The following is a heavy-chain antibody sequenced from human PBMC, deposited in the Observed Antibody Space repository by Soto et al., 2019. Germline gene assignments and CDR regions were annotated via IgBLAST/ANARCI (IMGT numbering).Heavy chain of an antibody. CDR1: GFTFSSYG. Sequence: GGSLRLSCAASGFTFSSYGMHWVRQAPGKGLEWVVVISYDGSNKYYADSVKGRFTISRDNSKNTLYLQMNSLRAEDTAVYYCAKTRPGDYVLWFDPWGQGTLVTVSS. D-gene: IGHD4-17*01. CDR2: ISYDGSNK. J-gene: IGHJ5*02. V-gene: IGHV3-30*18. CDR3: AKTRPGDYVLWFDP.